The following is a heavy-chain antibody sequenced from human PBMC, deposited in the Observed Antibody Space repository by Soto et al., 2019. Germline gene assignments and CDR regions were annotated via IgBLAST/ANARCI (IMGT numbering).Heavy chain of an antibody. CDR2: IYYSGST. CDR3: ARAPEGYCSGGSCYWPGGYYFDY. CDR1: GGSISSGGYY. J-gene: IGHJ4*02. V-gene: IGHV4-31*03. Sequence: PSETLSLTCTVSGGSISSGGYYWSWIRQHPGKGLEWIGYIYYSGSTYYNPSLKSRVTISVDTSKNQFSLKLSSVTAADTAVYYCARAPEGYCSGGSCYWPGGYYFDYWGQGTLFTVSS. D-gene: IGHD2-15*01.